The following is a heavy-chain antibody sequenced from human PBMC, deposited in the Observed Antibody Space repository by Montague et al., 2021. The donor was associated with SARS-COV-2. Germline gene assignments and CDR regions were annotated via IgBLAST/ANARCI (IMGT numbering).Heavy chain of an antibody. CDR1: GFTFSTYS. J-gene: IGHJ4*02. CDR2: ISSSSSDK. CDR3: VRQLYSSGSLDY. Sequence: SLRLSCAASGFTFSTYSMNWVRQAPGKGLEWVSCISSSSSDKNYADSVKGRFTISRDNAKNSLYLQMNSLRAQDTAVYYCVRQLYSSGSLDYWGQGTLVTVSS. D-gene: IGHD6-19*01. V-gene: IGHV3-21*01.